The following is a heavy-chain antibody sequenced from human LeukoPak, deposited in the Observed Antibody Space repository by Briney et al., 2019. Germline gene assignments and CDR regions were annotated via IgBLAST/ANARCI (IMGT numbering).Heavy chain of an antibody. V-gene: IGHV3-7*01. Sequence: GGSLRLSCAPSGLTFSTYWMNWVRQAPGKGLEWVANINQDGSLTYYMDSVKGRFTISRDNAKNSLYLQMNSLRGEDTAVYYCASGYAGGWSSSHYWGQGTLVTVS. CDR2: INQDGSLT. CDR1: GLTFSTYW. D-gene: IGHD6-19*01. CDR3: ASGYAGGWSSSHY. J-gene: IGHJ4*02.